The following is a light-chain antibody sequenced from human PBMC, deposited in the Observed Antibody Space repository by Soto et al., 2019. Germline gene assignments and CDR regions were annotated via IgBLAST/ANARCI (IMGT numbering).Light chain of an antibody. CDR1: QSLSGGY. CDR3: QQNGXLPIT. Sequence: EIVLTQSPGTLSLSPGERATLSCRTSQSLSGGYLAWFQQKPGQTPRLLIYSASNRATGIPDRFSGSGSGTDFTLTISRLEPEDFVVYYCQQNGXLPITFGQXXRL. J-gene: IGKJ5*01. V-gene: IGKV3-20*01. CDR2: SAS.